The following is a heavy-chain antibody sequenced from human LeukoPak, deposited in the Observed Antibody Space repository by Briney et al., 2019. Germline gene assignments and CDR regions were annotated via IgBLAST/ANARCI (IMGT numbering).Heavy chain of an antibody. CDR3: ARDMRVAAAGTDFYFDY. V-gene: IGHV3-33*01. J-gene: IGHJ4*02. D-gene: IGHD6-13*01. CDR2: IWYDGSNK. CDR1: GFTFSSYG. Sequence: PGRPLTLSCAASGFTFSSYGMHRVRQAPGKGLEWVAVIWYDGSNKYYADSVKGRFTISRDNSKNTLYLQMNSLRAEDTAVYYCARDMRVAAAGTDFYFDYWGQGTLVTVSS.